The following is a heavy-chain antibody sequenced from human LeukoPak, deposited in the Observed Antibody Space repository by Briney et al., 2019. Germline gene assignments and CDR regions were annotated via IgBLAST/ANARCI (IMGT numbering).Heavy chain of an antibody. Sequence: QSGGSLRLSCEASGFTLSSYAMTWVRQAPGKGLEWVSAISGSGGSTYYADSVKGRFTISRDNSKNTLYLQMNSLRAEDTAVYYCAKGWAQWRFDYWGQGTLVTVSS. D-gene: IGHD1-26*01. CDR3: AKGWAQWRFDY. CDR2: ISGSGGST. CDR1: GFTLSSYA. J-gene: IGHJ4*02. V-gene: IGHV3-23*01.